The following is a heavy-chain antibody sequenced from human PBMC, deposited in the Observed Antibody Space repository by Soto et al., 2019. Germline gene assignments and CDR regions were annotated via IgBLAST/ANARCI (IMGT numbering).Heavy chain of an antibody. CDR3: AQDRGWGVVSPSHDY. V-gene: IGHV3-23*01. D-gene: IGHD2-21*01. CDR1: GFTFRNFV. J-gene: IGHJ4*02. CDR2: IRGSGGET. Sequence: EVQLLESGGGLVQPGGSLRVSCAASGFTFRNFVMSWVRQAPGKGLEWVSAIRGSGGETFYADSVKGRFTISRDNSRKTLYLQMNSLRDEDTALYFCAQDRGWGVVSPSHDYWGRETLVTVSS.